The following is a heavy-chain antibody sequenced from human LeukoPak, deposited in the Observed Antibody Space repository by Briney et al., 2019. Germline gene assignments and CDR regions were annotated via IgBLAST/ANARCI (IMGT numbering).Heavy chain of an antibody. CDR3: ARGGITIFGVVIWGEY. Sequence: ASVKVSCKASGYTFTSYYMHWVRQAPGQGLEWMGIINPSGGSTSYAQKFQGRVTMTRDTSTSTVYMELSSLRSDDTAVYYCARGGITIFGVVIWGEYWGQGTLVTVSS. V-gene: IGHV1-46*01. CDR2: INPSGGST. D-gene: IGHD3-3*01. J-gene: IGHJ4*02. CDR1: GYTFTSYY.